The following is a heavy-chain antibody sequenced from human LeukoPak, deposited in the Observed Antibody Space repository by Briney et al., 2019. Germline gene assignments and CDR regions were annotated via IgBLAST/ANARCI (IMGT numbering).Heavy chain of an antibody. CDR1: GFTFSSYE. J-gene: IGHJ4*02. CDR2: ITSSGSTI. Sequence: AGGSLRLSCAASGFTFSSYEMNWVRPAPGKGLEWVSYITSSGSTIYYADSVKGRFTISRDNAKNSLYLQMNSLRAEDTAVYYCAIPTYYYDSSGQGYWGQGTLVTVSS. D-gene: IGHD3-22*01. CDR3: AIPTYYYDSSGQGY. V-gene: IGHV3-48*03.